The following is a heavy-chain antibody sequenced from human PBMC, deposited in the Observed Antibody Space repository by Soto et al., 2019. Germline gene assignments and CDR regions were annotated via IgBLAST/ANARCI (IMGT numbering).Heavy chain of an antibody. CDR1: GYTLTELS. J-gene: IGHJ6*02. CDR2: FDPEDGET. D-gene: IGHD5-18*01. Sequence: GASVKVSCKVSGYTLTELSMHWVRQAPGKGLEWMGGFDPEDGETIYAQKFQGRVTMTEDTSTDTAYMELSSLRSEDTAVYYCATTQFASDTAMVTIGYYYYGMDVWGQGTTVTVSS. V-gene: IGHV1-24*01. CDR3: ATTQFASDTAMVTIGYYYYGMDV.